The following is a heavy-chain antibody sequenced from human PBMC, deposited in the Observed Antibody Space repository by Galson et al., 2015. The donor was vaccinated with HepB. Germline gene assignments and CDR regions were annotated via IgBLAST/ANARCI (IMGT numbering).Heavy chain of an antibody. CDR1: GYSFTSYW. D-gene: IGHD3-3*01. J-gene: IGHJ3*02. V-gene: IGHV5-51*01. CDR3: ARVRRAITIFGVVTNSGFGAVDI. CDR2: IYPGDSDT. Sequence: QSGAEVKKPGESLKISCKGSGYSFTSYWIGWVRQMPGKGLEWMGIIYPGDSDTRYSPSFQGQVTISADKSISTAYLQWSSLKASDTAMYYCARVRRAITIFGVVTNSGFGAVDIWGQGTMVTVSS.